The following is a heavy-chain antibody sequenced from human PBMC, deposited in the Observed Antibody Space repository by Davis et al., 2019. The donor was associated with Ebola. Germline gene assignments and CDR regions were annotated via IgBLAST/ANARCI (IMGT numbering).Heavy chain of an antibody. D-gene: IGHD3-3*01. CDR1: GFTFSSYG. J-gene: IGHJ6*02. CDR3: AKQLGSGFMYDGMDV. V-gene: IGHV3-30*18. Sequence: PAGSLTLSCAASGFTFSSYGMHWVRQAPGKGLECVAVISYDGNQKYYADSVKGRFTISRENSKNSIFLQLNSLRAEDTAVYYCAKQLGSGFMYDGMDVWGQGTTVTVSS. CDR2: ISYDGNQK.